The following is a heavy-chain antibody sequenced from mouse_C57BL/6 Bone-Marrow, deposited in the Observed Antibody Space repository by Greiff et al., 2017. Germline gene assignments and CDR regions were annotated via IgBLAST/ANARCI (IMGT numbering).Heavy chain of an antibody. V-gene: IGHV14-4*01. CDR2: IDPENGDT. J-gene: IGHJ2*01. Sequence: VQLQQSGAELVRPGASVKLSCTASGFNIKDDYMHWVKQRPEQGLEWIGWIDPENGDTEYDSKFQGKATLTADTSSNTAYLQLRSLTSEDTAVYDCATYYCGSSSADYWGQGTTLTVSS. CDR1: GFNIKDDY. CDR3: ATYYCGSSSADY. D-gene: IGHD1-1*01.